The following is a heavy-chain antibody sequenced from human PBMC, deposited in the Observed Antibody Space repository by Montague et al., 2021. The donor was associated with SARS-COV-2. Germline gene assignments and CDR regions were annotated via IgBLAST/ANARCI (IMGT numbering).Heavy chain of an antibody. J-gene: IGHJ4*02. CDR2: ISGNGDPDTT. V-gene: IGHV3-23*01. CDR3: AKLSGGSYLHYFEY. CDR1: GFTFSSYA. Sequence: SLRLSCAASGFTFSSYAMTWVRQAPGKGLEWVSTISGNGDPDTTYYADSVKGRFTISRGISKNTLYLQMNSLRAEDTAVYYCAKLSGGSYLHYFEYWGQGTLVTVSS. D-gene: IGHD1-26*01.